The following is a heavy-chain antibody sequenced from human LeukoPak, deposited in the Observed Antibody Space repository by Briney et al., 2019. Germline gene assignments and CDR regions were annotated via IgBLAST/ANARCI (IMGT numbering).Heavy chain of an antibody. Sequence: GGSLRLSCAASGFTFSSYAMNWVRQAPGKGLEWVSTISGSGGSTYYADSVKGRFTISRDNSKNTLYLQMNSLRAEGTAVYYCATAPSGSYFDYWGQGTLVTVSS. V-gene: IGHV3-23*01. D-gene: IGHD1-26*01. CDR2: ISGSGGST. CDR1: GFTFSSYA. CDR3: ATAPSGSYFDY. J-gene: IGHJ4*02.